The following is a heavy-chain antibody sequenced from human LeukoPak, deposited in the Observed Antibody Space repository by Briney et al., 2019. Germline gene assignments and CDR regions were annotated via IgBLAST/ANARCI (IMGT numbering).Heavy chain of an antibody. CDR1: GYTFTSYY. CDR2: INPSGGST. V-gene: IGHV1-46*01. Sequence: ASVKVSCKASGYTFTSYYMHWVRQAPGQGLEWMGIINPSGGSTSYAQKFQGRVTMTRNTSISTAYMELSSLRSEDTAVYYCARGAVRGVIIIGQDYWGQGTLVTVSS. D-gene: IGHD3-10*01. CDR3: ARGAVRGVIIIGQDY. J-gene: IGHJ4*02.